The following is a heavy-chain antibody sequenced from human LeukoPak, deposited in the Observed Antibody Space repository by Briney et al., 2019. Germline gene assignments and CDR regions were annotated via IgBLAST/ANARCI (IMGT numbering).Heavy chain of an antibody. CDR3: AKSRGNWPEDAFDI. J-gene: IGHJ3*02. D-gene: IGHD2/OR15-2a*01. Sequence: QAGGSLRLSCAASGFAFSSCAMSWVRQTPGRGLKWVSTISGSGGSTYYADSVKGRFTISRDNSKNTLFLQMNNLRAEDTAVYYCAKSRGNWPEDAFDIWRQGTMVIASS. V-gene: IGHV3-23*01. CDR2: ISGSGGST. CDR1: GFAFSSCA.